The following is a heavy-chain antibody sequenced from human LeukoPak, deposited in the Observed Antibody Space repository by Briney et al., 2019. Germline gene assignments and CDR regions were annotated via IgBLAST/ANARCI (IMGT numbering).Heavy chain of an antibody. CDR3: ARSRHGIAAAGTRSWFDP. CDR2: IDTSDSYT. D-gene: IGHD6-13*01. CDR1: GYSFTSYW. Sequence: HGESLRISCKGSGYSFTSYWISWVRQLHGRGLEWMGRIDTSDSYTNSSPSFQGHVTISADKSISTAYLQWSSLKASDTAMYYCARSRHGIAAAGTRSWFDPWGQGTLVTVSS. J-gene: IGHJ5*02. V-gene: IGHV5-10-1*01.